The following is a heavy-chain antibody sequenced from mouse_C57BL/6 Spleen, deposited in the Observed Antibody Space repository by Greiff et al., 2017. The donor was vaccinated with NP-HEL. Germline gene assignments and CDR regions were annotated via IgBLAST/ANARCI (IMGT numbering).Heavy chain of an antibody. J-gene: IGHJ1*03. D-gene: IGHD1-1*01. CDR1: GYSFTGYY. CDR3: ARYYGSSYRYFDV. V-gene: IGHV1-42*01. CDR2: INPSTGGT. Sequence: EVKLMESGPELVKPGASVKISCKASGYSFTGYYMNWVKQSPEKSLEWIGEINPSTGGTTYNQKFKAKATLTVDKSSSTAYMQLKSLTSEDSAVYYCARYYGSSYRYFDVWGTGTTVTVSS.